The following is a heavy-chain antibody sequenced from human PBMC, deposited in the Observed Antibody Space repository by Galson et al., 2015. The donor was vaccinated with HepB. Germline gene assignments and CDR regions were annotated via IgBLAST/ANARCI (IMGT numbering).Heavy chain of an antibody. D-gene: IGHD3-16*01. CDR3: ARGGSAGPFDF. V-gene: IGHV3-23*01. CDR2: LSGSGGKT. J-gene: IGHJ4*02. CDR1: GFTFSSFA. Sequence: SLRLSCAASGFTFSSFAMSWVRQPPGKGLQWVSSLSGSGGKTYYASSERGRFTVSRDNSKNTLFLHMNSLRVDDTAIYYCARGGSAGPFDFWGQGTLVTVSS.